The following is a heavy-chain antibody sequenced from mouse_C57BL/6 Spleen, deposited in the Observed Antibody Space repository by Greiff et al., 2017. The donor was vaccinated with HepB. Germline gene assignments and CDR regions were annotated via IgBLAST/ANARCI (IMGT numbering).Heavy chain of an antibody. J-gene: IGHJ4*01. V-gene: IGHV5-16*01. CDR3: ARTLNYAMDY. CDR2: INYDGSST. Sequence: EVKLMESEGGLVQPGRSMKLSCSASGFTFSDYYMAWVRQVPEKGLEWVANINYDGSSTYYLDSLKSRFIISRDNAKNILYLQMSSLKSEDTATYYCARTLNYAMDYWGQGTSVTVSS. CDR1: GFTFSDYY.